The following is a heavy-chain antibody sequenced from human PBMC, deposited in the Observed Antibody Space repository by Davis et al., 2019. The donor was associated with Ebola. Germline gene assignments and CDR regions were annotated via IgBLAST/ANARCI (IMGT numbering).Heavy chain of an antibody. V-gene: IGHV3-48*01. CDR3: ARTKVRGDYGGYFDY. J-gene: IGHJ4*02. D-gene: IGHD4-17*01. Sequence: GGSLRLSCAASGFTFSSYSMNWVRQAPGKGLEWVSYISSSSSTIYYADSVKGRFTISRDNSKNTLYLQMNSLRAEDTAVYYCARTKVRGDYGGYFDYWGQGTLVTVSS. CDR1: GFTFSSYS. CDR2: ISSSSSTI.